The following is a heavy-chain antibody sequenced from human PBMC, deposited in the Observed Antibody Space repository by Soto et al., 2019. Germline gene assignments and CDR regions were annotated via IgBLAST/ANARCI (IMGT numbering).Heavy chain of an antibody. CDR3: ARGGGGFEDY. J-gene: IGHJ4*02. CDR2: ISGYNGNT. V-gene: IGHV1-18*01. D-gene: IGHD3-16*01. Sequence: QIQLVQSGPEVKKPGASVKVSCKTAGYTFTNYGVSWVRQAPGQGLEWMGWISGYNGNTKYAQNLQDRVTMTTDTSTSTVYKELRSLTSDDTAVYFCARGGGGFEDYWGQGTLVGVSS. CDR1: GYTFTNYG.